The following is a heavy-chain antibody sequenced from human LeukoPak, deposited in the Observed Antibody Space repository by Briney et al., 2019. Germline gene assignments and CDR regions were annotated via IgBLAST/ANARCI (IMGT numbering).Heavy chain of an antibody. D-gene: IGHD6-13*01. CDR1: GFTFSSYA. J-gene: IGHJ4*02. Sequence: GGPLRLSCAASGFTFSSYAMSWVRQAPGKGLEWVSAFSGSGGSTYYADSVKGRFTISRDNSKNTLYLQINSLRAEDTAVYYCAKDRRKEGAAAKYGYWGQGTLVTVSS. CDR2: FSGSGGST. CDR3: AKDRRKEGAAAKYGY. V-gene: IGHV3-23*01.